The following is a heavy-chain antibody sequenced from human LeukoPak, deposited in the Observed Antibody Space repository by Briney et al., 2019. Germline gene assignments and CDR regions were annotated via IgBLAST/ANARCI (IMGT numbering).Heavy chain of an antibody. CDR3: TRETGATDY. CDR2: IYSDGST. Sequence: GGSLRLSCAVSGFTVSSSYMSWVRQAPEGKGLEWVSVIYSDGSTYYADSVKGRFTISRDNSKNMLYLQMNSLRAEDTGLYYCTRETGATDYWGQGTLVTVSS. J-gene: IGHJ4*02. CDR1: GFTVSSSY. D-gene: IGHD1-26*01. V-gene: IGHV3-66*01.